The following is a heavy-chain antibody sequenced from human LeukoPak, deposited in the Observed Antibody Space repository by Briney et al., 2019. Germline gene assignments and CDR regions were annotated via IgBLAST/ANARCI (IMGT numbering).Heavy chain of an antibody. CDR2: IRGNGET. D-gene: IGHD5-24*01. CDR1: GLSFSSFA. Sequence: PGGSLRLSCAASGLSFSSFAMSWVRQGPARGLEWVSSIRGNGETFYADSVKGRFTISRDNAKDTLYLQMNSLRTDYTAVYFGPRGEDKATITGLDYWGQGTLVTVSS. CDR3: PRGEDKATITGLDY. V-gene: IGHV3-23*01. J-gene: IGHJ4*02.